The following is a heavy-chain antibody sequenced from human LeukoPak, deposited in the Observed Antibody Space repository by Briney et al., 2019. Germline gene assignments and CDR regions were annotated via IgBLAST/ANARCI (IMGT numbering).Heavy chain of an antibody. J-gene: IGHJ4*02. CDR2: ISGSGGST. V-gene: IGHV3-23*01. CDR1: GFTFSSYA. Sequence: QPGGSLRLSCAASGFTFSSYAMSWVRQAPGKGLAWVSDISGSGGSTYYADSVKGRFTISRDNSKNTLYLQMNSLRAEDTAVYYCAKDLPSYYYDSSGYYGYWGQGTLVTVSS. CDR3: AKDLPSYYYDSSGYYGY. D-gene: IGHD3-22*01.